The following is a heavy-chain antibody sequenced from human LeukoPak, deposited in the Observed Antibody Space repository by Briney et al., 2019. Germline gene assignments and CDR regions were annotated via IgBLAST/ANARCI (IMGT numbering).Heavy chain of an antibody. D-gene: IGHD5-12*01. Sequence: SQTLSLTCTVSGGSISSGGYYWSWIRQHPGKGLEWIGYIYYSGSTYYNPSLKSRVTISVDTSKNQFSLNLSSVTAADTAVYYCARVDIRTAFFDYWGQGTLVTVSS. CDR3: ARVDIRTAFFDY. CDR2: IYYSGST. CDR1: GGSISSGGYY. V-gene: IGHV4-31*03. J-gene: IGHJ4*02.